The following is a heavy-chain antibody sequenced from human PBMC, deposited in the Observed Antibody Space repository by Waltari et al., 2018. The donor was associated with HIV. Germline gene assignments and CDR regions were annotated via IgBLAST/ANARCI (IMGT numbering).Heavy chain of an antibody. Sequence: EVQLVESGGGLVKPGGSLRLSCAASGLTFSGHTMNWVRQAPGKGLEWVSSISSSGTYIYYVDSVQGRFTISRDNAKNSLYLQMNSLRVEDTAIYYCAKVDTHGYLPYNWGQGTLVTVSS. CDR3: AKVDTHGYLPYN. CDR1: GLTFSGHT. D-gene: IGHD5-12*01. J-gene: IGHJ4*02. V-gene: IGHV3-21*01. CDR2: ISSSGTYI.